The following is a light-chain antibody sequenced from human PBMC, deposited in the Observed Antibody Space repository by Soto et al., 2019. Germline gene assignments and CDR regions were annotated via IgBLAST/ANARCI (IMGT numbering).Light chain of an antibody. CDR2: EVT. CDR1: SSDVGGYNY. J-gene: IGLJ3*02. Sequence: QSALTQPPSASGSPGQSVTISCTGTSSDVGGYNYVSWYQQYPGRAPQLMIYEVTKRPSGVPDRFSGSKSGNTASLTVSGLQAEDEADYYCSSYAASNNFYFVFGGGTKLTV. CDR3: SSYAASNNFYFV. V-gene: IGLV2-8*01.